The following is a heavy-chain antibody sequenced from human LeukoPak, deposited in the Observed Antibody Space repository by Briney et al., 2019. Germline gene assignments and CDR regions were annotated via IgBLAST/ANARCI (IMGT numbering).Heavy chain of an antibody. Sequence: ASVKVSCKASGYTITGYYMHWVRQAPGQGLEWMGWINPNSGGTNYAQKFQGRVTMTRDTSISTAYMELSRLRSDDTAVYYCARADSSSWSPYFDYWGQGTLVTVSS. D-gene: IGHD6-13*01. CDR3: ARADSSSWSPYFDY. CDR2: INPNSGGT. V-gene: IGHV1-2*02. CDR1: GYTITGYY. J-gene: IGHJ4*02.